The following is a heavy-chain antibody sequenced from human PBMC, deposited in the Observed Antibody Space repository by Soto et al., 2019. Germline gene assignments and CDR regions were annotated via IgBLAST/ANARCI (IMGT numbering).Heavy chain of an antibody. CDR3: ATRYGSGSAHFDY. CDR2: IIPILRMA. J-gene: IGHJ4*02. D-gene: IGHD3-10*01. Sequence: QVQLVQSGAEVKMPGSSVKVSCTASGGTFTSYTFSWVRQVPGQGLEWMGRIIPILRMADFAQKFQGRVTINAGESTRTVYMKLSSLRSEGTAVYYCATRYGSGSAHFDYWGQGTLVTVS. CDR1: GGTFTSYT. V-gene: IGHV1-69*02.